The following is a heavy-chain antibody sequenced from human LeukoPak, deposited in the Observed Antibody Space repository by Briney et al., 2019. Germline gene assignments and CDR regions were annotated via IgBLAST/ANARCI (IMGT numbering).Heavy chain of an antibody. J-gene: IGHJ4*02. V-gene: IGHV4-61*02. D-gene: IGHD3-22*01. CDR2: IYGSGTT. Sequence: TSETLSLTCTVSGGSISSGSYYWSWIRQPAGKGLEWIGRIYGSGTTTYNPSLKSRVSMSIDTSKNQFSLKLMSVTAADTAVYYCARGSTLGSGYSCFDYWGQGTLVTVSS. CDR1: GGSISSGSYY. CDR3: ARGSTLGSGYSCFDY.